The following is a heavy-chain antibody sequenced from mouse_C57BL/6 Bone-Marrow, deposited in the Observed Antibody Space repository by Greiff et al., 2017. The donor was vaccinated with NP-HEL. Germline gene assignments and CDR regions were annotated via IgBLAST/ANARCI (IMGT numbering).Heavy chain of an antibody. J-gene: IGHJ3*01. V-gene: IGHV1-72*01. CDR1: GYTFTSYW. CDR3: ARGVIRDWFAY. Sequence: VQLQQPGAELVKPGASVKLSCKASGYTFTSYWMHWVKQRPGRGLEWLGRIDPNSGGTKYNEKFKSKATLTVDKPSSTAYMQLSSLTSEDSAVYYCARGVIRDWFAYWGQGTLVTVSA. CDR2: IDPNSGGT. D-gene: IGHD2-13*01.